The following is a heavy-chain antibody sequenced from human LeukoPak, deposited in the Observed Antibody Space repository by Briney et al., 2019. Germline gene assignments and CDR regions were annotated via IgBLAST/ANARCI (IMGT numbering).Heavy chain of an antibody. CDR1: GFSLRTRGGG. Sequence: SGPTLVNPTQTLTLTCTFSGFSLRTRGGGGGWIRQPPVKALEWLSLIYWDEDKRYNPSLKSRLTITNDTSKNQVVLTMTNMDPVDTATYYCAHSRWGAGDFDYWGQGTLVTVSS. J-gene: IGHJ4*02. CDR3: AHSRWGAGDFDY. CDR2: IYWDEDK. D-gene: IGHD7-27*01. V-gene: IGHV2-5*02.